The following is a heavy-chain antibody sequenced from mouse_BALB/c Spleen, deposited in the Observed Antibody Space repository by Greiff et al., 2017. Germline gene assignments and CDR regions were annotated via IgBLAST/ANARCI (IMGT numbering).Heavy chain of an antibody. J-gene: IGHJ4*01. CDR3: ARGSIYYDYPMDY. CDR2: IWAGGST. D-gene: IGHD2-4*01. V-gene: IGHV2-9*02. CDR1: GFSLTSYG. Sequence: QVQLKESGPGLVAPSQSLSITCTVSGFSLTSYGVHWVRQPPGKGLEWLGVIWAGGSTNYNSALMSRLSISKDNTKSQVFLKMISLQTDDTAMYYCARGSIYYDYPMDYWGQGTSVTVSS.